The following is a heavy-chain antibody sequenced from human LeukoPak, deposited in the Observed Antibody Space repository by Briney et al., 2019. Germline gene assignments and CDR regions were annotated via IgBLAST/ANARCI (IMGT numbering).Heavy chain of an antibody. Sequence: GGSLRLSCAASGFTFSSYGMHWVRQAPGKGLEWVAVIWYDGSNKYYADSVKGRFTISRDNSKNTLYLQMNSLRAEDTAVYYCARDLGVVVVPAAHGMDVWGQGTTVTVSS. CDR2: IWYDGSNK. V-gene: IGHV3-33*01. J-gene: IGHJ6*02. CDR1: GFTFSSYG. D-gene: IGHD2-2*01. CDR3: ARDLGVVVVPAAHGMDV.